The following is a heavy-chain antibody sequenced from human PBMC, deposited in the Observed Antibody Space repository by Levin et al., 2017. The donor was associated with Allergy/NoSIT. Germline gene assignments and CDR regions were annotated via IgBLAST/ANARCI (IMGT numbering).Heavy chain of an antibody. J-gene: IGHJ5*02. CDR1: GYTFTSYG. CDR3: ASRVAVAGTTVSLDP. CDR2: ISAYNGNT. Sequence: VKVSCKASGYTFTSYGISWVRQAPGQGLEWMGWISAYNGNTNYAQKLQGRVTMTTDTSTSTAYMELRSLRSDDTAVYYCASRVAVAGTTVSLDPWGQGTLVTVSS. D-gene: IGHD6-19*01. V-gene: IGHV1-18*01.